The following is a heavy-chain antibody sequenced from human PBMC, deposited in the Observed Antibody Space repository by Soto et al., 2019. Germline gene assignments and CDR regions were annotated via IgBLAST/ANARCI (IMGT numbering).Heavy chain of an antibody. CDR2: ISAYNGNT. Sequence: QVQLVQSGAEVKKPGASVKVSCKASGYTFASYGINWVRQAPGQGLEWMGWISAYNGNTNYAQNLQGRVTLTTDTSTTTSYMELRSLRSDDTAVYYCGRGVTMIVVDAFDIWGQGTMVTVSS. J-gene: IGHJ3*02. CDR1: GYTFASYG. V-gene: IGHV1-18*01. D-gene: IGHD3-22*01. CDR3: GRGVTMIVVDAFDI.